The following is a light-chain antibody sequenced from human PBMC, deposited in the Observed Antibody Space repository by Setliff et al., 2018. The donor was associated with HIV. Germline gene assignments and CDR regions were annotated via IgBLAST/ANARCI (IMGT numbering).Light chain of an antibody. CDR1: QTISSW. J-gene: IGKJ2*01. CDR2: KAS. Sequence: DIQMTQSPSTLSASVGDRVTITCRASQTISSWLAWYQQKPGKAPNLLIYKASTLESGVPSRFSGSGSGTEFTLTISSLQPDDFATYYCQQYNSYSYTFGQGTK. CDR3: QQYNSYSYT. V-gene: IGKV1-5*03.